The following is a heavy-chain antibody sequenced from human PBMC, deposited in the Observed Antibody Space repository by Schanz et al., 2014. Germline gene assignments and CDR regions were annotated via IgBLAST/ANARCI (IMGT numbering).Heavy chain of an antibody. J-gene: IGHJ4*02. V-gene: IGHV1-3*04. CDR2: INTGSGDT. D-gene: IGHD5-12*01. Sequence: QVHLVQSGAEVKRPGASVKFSCKASEYSFTSYSMHWVRQAPGQRLEWMGWINTGSGDTKYSQNFQGRVTITRDTSASTAYMELSSLRSEDTAVYSCARGIGGYGANNYFDYWGQGTLVTVSS. CDR3: ARGIGGYGANNYFDY. CDR1: EYSFTSYS.